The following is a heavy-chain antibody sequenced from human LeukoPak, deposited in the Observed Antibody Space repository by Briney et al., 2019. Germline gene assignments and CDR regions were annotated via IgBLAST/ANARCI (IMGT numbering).Heavy chain of an antibody. Sequence: GGSLRLSCAASGFTFSSYCMSWVRQAPGKGLEWVANIKQDGSQQYYVDSVKGRFTISRDNAKNSLYLQMNSLRPEDTSVYYCARGRLPSAISEPFDYWGQGALVTVSS. J-gene: IGHJ4*02. CDR3: ARGRLPSAISEPFDY. D-gene: IGHD2-2*02. CDR2: IKQDGSQQ. CDR1: GFTFSSYC. V-gene: IGHV3-7*01.